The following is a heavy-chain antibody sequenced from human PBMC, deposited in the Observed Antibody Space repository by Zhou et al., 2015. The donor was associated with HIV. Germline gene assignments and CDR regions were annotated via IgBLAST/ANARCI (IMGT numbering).Heavy chain of an antibody. CDR2: IIPILGIA. CDR1: GGTFSSYT. CDR3: ASHPIYCSGGSCYLRGGSYYYGMDV. D-gene: IGHD2-15*01. V-gene: IGHV1-69*02. Sequence: QVQLVQSGAEVKKPGSSVKVSCKASGGTFSSYTISWVRQAPGQGLEWMGRIIPILGIANYAQKFQGRVTITADKSTSTAYMELSSLRSEDTAVYYCASHPIYCSGGSCYLRGGSYYYGMDVWGQGTTVTVSS. J-gene: IGHJ6*02.